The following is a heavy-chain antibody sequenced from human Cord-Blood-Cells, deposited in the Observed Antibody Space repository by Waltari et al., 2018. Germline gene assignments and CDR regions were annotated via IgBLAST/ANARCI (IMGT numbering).Heavy chain of an antibody. V-gene: IGHV1-2*04. CDR3: ARDLGGMDV. J-gene: IGHJ6*02. Sequence: VQLVQCGAEGTKRGASVKVSGQASGYTFPGYYMPWVRQAPGQGLEWMGWINPNSGGTNYAQKFQGWVTMTRDTSISTAYMELSRLRSDDTAVYYCARDLGGMDVWGQGTTVTVSS. CDR2: INPNSGGT. CDR1: GYTFPGYY. D-gene: IGHD3-16*01.